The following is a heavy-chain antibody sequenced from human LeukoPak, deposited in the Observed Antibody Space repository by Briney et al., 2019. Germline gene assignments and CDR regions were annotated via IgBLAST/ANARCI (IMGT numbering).Heavy chain of an antibody. J-gene: IGHJ4*02. CDR2: ISGSGFST. Sequence: GGSLRLSCAASGFTFDDYGMSWVRQAPGKGLEWVSAISGSGFSTYYADSVKGRFTISRDNSKNTLYLQMNSLRDEDTAVYYCAELIWYVVYWGQGSLVTVSS. CDR1: GFTFDDYG. V-gene: IGHV3-23*01. CDR3: AELIWYVVY. D-gene: IGHD3-10*01.